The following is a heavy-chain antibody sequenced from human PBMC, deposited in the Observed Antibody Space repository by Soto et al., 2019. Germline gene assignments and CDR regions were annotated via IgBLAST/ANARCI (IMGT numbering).Heavy chain of an antibody. CDR2: IIPIFGTA. J-gene: IGHJ5*02. CDR1: GGTFSSYA. Sequence: SVKVSCKASGGTFSSYAISWVRQAPGQGLEWMGGIIPIFGTANYAQKFQGRVTITADKSTSTAYMELSSLGSEDTAVYYCARSKTMIVVALGGWFDPWGQGTLVTVS. V-gene: IGHV1-69*06. D-gene: IGHD3-22*01. CDR3: ARSKTMIVVALGGWFDP.